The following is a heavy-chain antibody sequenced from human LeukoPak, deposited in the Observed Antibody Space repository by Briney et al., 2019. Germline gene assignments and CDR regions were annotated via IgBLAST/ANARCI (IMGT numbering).Heavy chain of an antibody. CDR1: GFSLSTRGVG. Sequence: SGPTLFKPTQTLTLTCTFSGFSLSTRGVGVGWIRQPPGKALEWLALNYWNDNKRYSPSLKSRLTVTKDTSKNQVVLTMTNMDPVDTATYYCARWTLVRGDDFYYMDVWGKGTTVTISS. V-gene: IGHV2-5*01. D-gene: IGHD3-10*01. CDR3: ARWTLVRGDDFYYMDV. J-gene: IGHJ6*03. CDR2: NYWNDNK.